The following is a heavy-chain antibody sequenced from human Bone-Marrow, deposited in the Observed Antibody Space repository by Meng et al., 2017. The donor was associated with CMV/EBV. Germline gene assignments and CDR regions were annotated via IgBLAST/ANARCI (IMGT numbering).Heavy chain of an antibody. J-gene: IGHJ3*02. D-gene: IGHD6-19*01. Sequence: SETLSLTCTVSGGSISSSSYYWGWIRQPPGKGLEWIGSIYYSGSTYYNPSLKSRVTISVDTSKNQFSLKLSSVTAADTAVYYCARVAYSSGWYAYAFAIWGQGPMVT. CDR1: GGSISSSSYY. V-gene: IGHV4-39*07. CDR3: ARVAYSSGWYAYAFAI. CDR2: IYYSGST.